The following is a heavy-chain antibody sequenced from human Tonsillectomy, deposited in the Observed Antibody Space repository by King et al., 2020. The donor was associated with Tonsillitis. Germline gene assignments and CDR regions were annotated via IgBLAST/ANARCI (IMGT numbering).Heavy chain of an antibody. CDR1: GFTFNTYG. CDR2: VSYDGGDK. Sequence: VQLVESGGGVVQPGRSLRLSCAASGFTFNTYGMHWVRQAPGKGLEWVAVVSYDGGDKYYADSVKGRFTISRDNSKNTLYLQMNSLRAEDTAVYYCAKGQYLIVEPAVSLGDFFDYWGQGTLVTVSS. J-gene: IGHJ4*02. CDR3: AKGQYLIVEPAVSLGDFFDY. D-gene: IGHD2-2*01. V-gene: IGHV3-30*18.